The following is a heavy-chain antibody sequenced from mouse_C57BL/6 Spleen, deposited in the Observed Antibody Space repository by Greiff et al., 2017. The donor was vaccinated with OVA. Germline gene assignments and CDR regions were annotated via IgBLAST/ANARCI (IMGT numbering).Heavy chain of an antibody. J-gene: IGHJ4*01. V-gene: IGHV1-26*01. CDR2: INPNNGGT. CDR3: ARLDGYDVYYAMDY. D-gene: IGHD2-2*01. CDR1: GYTFTDYY. Sequence: VQLQQSGPELVKPGASVKISCKASGYTFTDYYMNWVKQSHGKSLEWIGDINPNNGGTSYNQKFKGKATLTVDKSSSTAYMELRSLTSEDSAVYYCARLDGYDVYYAMDYWGQGTSVTVSS.